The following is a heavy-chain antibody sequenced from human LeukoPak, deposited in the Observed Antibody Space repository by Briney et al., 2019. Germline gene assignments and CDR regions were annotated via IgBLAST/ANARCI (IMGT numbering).Heavy chain of an antibody. CDR1: GFTFSTFA. CDR3: TKSTDYWYYGMDV. D-gene: IGHD2-8*02. J-gene: IGHJ6*02. Sequence: PGGSLRLSCVASGFTFSTFAMYWLRQAPGKGLERVSAIGANVGSTSYADSVRGRFTISRDNSRNTLYLQMSSLRTDDTATYYCTKSTDYWYYGMDVWGQGTTVTVSS. V-gene: IGHV3-23*01. CDR2: IGANVGST.